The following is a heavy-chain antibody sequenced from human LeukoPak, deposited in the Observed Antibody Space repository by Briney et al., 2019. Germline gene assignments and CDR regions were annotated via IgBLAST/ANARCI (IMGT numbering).Heavy chain of an antibody. CDR2: ISAYNGNT. Sequence: ASMKVSCKASGYTFTSYGISWVGQAPGQGLEWMGWISAYNGNTNYAQKLQGRVTMTTDTSTSTAYMELRSLRSDDTAVYYCAREGDYGDPPGYWGQGTLVTVSS. J-gene: IGHJ4*02. CDR3: AREGDYGDPPGY. D-gene: IGHD4-17*01. V-gene: IGHV1-18*01. CDR1: GYTFTSYG.